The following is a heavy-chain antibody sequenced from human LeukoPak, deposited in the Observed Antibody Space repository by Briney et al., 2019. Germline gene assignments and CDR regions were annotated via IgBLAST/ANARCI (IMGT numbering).Heavy chain of an antibody. J-gene: IGHJ4*02. CDR3: ARAPYSGSYYAPLDY. D-gene: IGHD1-26*01. Sequence: GGSLRLSCAASGFTFSSYSMNWVRQAPGKGLEWVSSISSSSSYIYYADSVKGRFTISRDNAKNSLYLQMNSLRAEDTAVYYCARAPYSGSYYAPLDYWGQGTLVIVSS. V-gene: IGHV3-21*01. CDR2: ISSSSSYI. CDR1: GFTFSSYS.